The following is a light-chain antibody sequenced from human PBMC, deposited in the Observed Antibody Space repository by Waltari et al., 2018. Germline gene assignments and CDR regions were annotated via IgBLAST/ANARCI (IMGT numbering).Light chain of an antibody. CDR2: GVS. CDR3: SSFTRSRTWL. J-gene: IGLJ3*02. V-gene: IGLV2-14*03. Sequence: QSALTQPASVSGSPGQSITISCTGTDSDIVPYHYVSWYQQHPGRAPQLIIYGVSDRPSGVSNRFSGSKSGHTASLTISGLQAEDEADYYCSSFTRSRTWLFGGGTKVTVL. CDR1: DSDIVPYHY.